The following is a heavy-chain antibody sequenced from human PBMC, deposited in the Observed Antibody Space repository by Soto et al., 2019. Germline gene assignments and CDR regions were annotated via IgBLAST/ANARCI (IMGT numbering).Heavy chain of an antibody. Sequence: PGGSLRLSCAASGFTFSSYGMPWVRQAPGKGLEWVANINYDGSMTNYADSVKGRFTISRDNAKNSLFLQMNSLRVDHTAVYYCARDAAFSRFDYWGQGTLVTVSS. CDR3: ARDAAFSRFDY. CDR1: GFTFSSYG. J-gene: IGHJ4*02. CDR2: INYDGSMT. D-gene: IGHD6-13*01. V-gene: IGHV3-7*01.